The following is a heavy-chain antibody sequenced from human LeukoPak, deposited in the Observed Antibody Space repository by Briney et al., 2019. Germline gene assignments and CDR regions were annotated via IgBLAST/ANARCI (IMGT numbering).Heavy chain of an antibody. V-gene: IGHV4-59*01. J-gene: IGHJ5*02. CDR1: GGSFSGYY. CDR3: AREGRWFDP. D-gene: IGHD3-10*01. CDR2: IYYSGST. Sequence: SETLSLTCAVYGGSFSGYYWSWIRQPPGKGLEWIGYIYYSGSTNYNPSLKSRVTISVDTSKNQFSLKLSSVTAADTAVYYCAREGRWFDPWGQGTLVTVSS.